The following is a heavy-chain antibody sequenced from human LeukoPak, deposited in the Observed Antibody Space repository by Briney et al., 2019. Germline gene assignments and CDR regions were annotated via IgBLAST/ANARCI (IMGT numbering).Heavy chain of an antibody. CDR2: IKSKTDGGTT. CDR1: GFTFSNAW. V-gene: IGHV3-15*07. CDR3: AKDREYSSSLFDY. D-gene: IGHD6-13*01. J-gene: IGHJ4*02. Sequence: PGGSLRLSCAASGFTFSNAWMNWVRQAPGKGLEWVGRIKSKTDGGTTDYAAPVKGRFTISRDDSKNTLYLQMNSLKTEDTAVYYCAKDREYSSSLFDYWGQGTLVTVSS.